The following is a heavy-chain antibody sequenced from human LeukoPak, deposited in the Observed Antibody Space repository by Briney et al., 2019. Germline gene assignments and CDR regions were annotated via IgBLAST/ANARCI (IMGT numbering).Heavy chain of an antibody. V-gene: IGHV3-48*04. J-gene: IGHJ5*02. CDR1: GFIFSSYA. CDR3: ARDVTYHGGDWFDP. Sequence: GGSLRLSCAASGFIFSSYAMSWVRQAPGKGLEWVSYISSTASSIYYADSVKGRFTISRDNAKNSLYLQMNSLRAEDTAVYYCARDVTYHGGDWFDPWGQGTLVTVSS. CDR2: ISSTASSI. D-gene: IGHD4-23*01.